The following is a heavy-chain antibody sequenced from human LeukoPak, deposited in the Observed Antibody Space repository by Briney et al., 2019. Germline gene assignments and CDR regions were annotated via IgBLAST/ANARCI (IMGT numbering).Heavy chain of an antibody. D-gene: IGHD1-26*01. CDR2: IDPSGGST. CDR3: TRNGWVGAPQLGAFDT. Sequence: WASVRISCKASGYSFTNYYLHWVRQAPGQGLEWVGKIDPSGGSTSYAQKFQGRVTMSRDTSTTTVYMELSSLRSEDMALYYCTRNGWVGAPQLGAFDTWGQGTMVTVSS. V-gene: IGHV1-46*01. J-gene: IGHJ3*02. CDR1: GYSFTNYY.